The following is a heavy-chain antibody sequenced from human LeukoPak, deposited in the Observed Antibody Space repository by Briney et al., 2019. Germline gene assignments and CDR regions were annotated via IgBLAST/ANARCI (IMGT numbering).Heavy chain of an antibody. CDR2: MNPNSGNT. CDR3: AKEEPTYYDFCMDV. CDR1: GYTFTSYD. D-gene: IGHD3-3*01. Sequence: ASVKVSCKASGYTFTSYDINWVRQATGQGLEWMGWMNPNSGNTGYAQKFQGRVTITRNTSISTAYMELSSLRTEDTALYYCAKEEPTYYDFCMDVWGKGTTVTVSS. J-gene: IGHJ6*03. V-gene: IGHV1-8*03.